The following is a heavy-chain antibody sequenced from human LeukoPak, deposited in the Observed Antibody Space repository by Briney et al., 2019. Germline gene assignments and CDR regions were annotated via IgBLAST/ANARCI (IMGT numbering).Heavy chain of an antibody. D-gene: IGHD2-15*01. CDR1: GSTFSGSA. Sequence: PVGSLKLSCAASGSTFSGSAMHWVRQASGKGLEWVGRIRSKANTYATASAASVKGRFTISRDDSKNTAYLQMNSLKTEDTAVYYCARGRCSGGSCRYYYMDVWGKGTTVTVSS. J-gene: IGHJ6*03. V-gene: IGHV3-73*01. CDR2: IRSKANTYAT. CDR3: ARGRCSGGSCRYYYMDV.